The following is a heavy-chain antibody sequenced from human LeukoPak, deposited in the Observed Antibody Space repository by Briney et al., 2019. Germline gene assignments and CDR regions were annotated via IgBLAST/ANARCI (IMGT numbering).Heavy chain of an antibody. J-gene: IGHJ3*02. D-gene: IGHD2-2*01. CDR1: GFNFNYYG. Sequence: GGSLRLSCTASGFNFNYYGMHWVRQAPGKGLEWVAFIHFDGSNEIYAESVKGRFTISRDNSKNTVYLRLNSLRIEDTAVYYCAKMLVDLLVLPPAGPDQVNDAFDMWGQGTVVSVSS. CDR3: AKMLVDLLVLPPAGPDQVNDAFDM. CDR2: IHFDGSNE. V-gene: IGHV3-30*02.